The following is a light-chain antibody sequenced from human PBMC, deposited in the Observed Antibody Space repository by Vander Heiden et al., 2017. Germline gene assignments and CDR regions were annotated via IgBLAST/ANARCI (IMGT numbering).Light chain of an antibody. Sequence: DIQMTQSPSSLSASVGDRVTITCQASQDISNYLNWYQPKPLKAPKLLIYDASNLETGVPSRFSVSGSGTDFTFPISSLQPEDIATYYCQQYANQGYTFGQWTKLGIK. CDR2: DAS. CDR3: QQYANQGYT. CDR1: QDISNY. J-gene: IGKJ2*01. V-gene: IGKV1-33*01.